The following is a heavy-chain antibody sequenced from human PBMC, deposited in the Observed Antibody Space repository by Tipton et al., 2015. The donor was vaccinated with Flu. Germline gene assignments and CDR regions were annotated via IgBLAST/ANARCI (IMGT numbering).Heavy chain of an antibody. V-gene: IGHV6-1*01. J-gene: IGHJ4*02. CDR3: ARGNYGGGVFDY. Sequence: LVKPTQTLSLTCAISGDSVSSNSAAWTWIRQSPSRGLEWLGRTYYGSRWYNDYAVSLKSRINISPDTSMNHFSLQLSSVTPEDTAVYYCARGNYGGGVFDYWGQGSLVTVSS. D-gene: IGHD1-7*01. CDR1: GDSVSSNSAA. CDR2: TYYGSRWYN.